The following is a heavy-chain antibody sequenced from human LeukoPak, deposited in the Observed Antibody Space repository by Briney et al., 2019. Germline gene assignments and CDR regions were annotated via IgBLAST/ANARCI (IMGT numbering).Heavy chain of an antibody. CDR2: ISGSGGST. CDR1: GFTFSSYA. V-gene: IGHV3-23*01. D-gene: IGHD3-10*01. J-gene: IGHJ6*02. CDR3: AGGAYGSGSFYYYYGMDV. Sequence: GGSLRLSCAASGFTFSSYAMSWVRQAPGKGLEWVSAISGSGGSTYYADSVKGRFTISRDNSKNTLYLQMTSLRAEDTAVYYCAGGAYGSGSFYYYYGMDVWGQGTTVTVSS.